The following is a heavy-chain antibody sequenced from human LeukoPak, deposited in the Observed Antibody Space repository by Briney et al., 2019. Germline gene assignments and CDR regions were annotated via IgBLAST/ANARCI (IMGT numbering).Heavy chain of an antibody. Sequence: GGSLRLSCAASGFTFSSYSMNWVRQAPGKGLEWVSSISSSSSYIYYADSVKGRFTISRDNAKNSLYLQMNSLRAEDTAVYYCATVAAAGPYYYYYGMDVWGQGTTVTVSS. CDR2: ISSSSSYI. V-gene: IGHV3-21*01. J-gene: IGHJ6*02. CDR3: ATVAAAGPYYYYYGMDV. CDR1: GFTFSSYS. D-gene: IGHD6-13*01.